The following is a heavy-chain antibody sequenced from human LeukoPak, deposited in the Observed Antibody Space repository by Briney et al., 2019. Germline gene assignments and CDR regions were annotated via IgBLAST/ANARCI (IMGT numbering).Heavy chain of an antibody. CDR2: IIPISGTT. V-gene: IGHV1-69*15. Sequence: ASVKVSCKTSGGTFTSYAIAWVRQAPGQGLEWMGKIIPISGTTNYAQKFQGRVTFTADESTSTAYMELSSLRSEDTALYYCARKLRLGGNWFDPWGQGTLVTVSS. D-gene: IGHD1-26*01. J-gene: IGHJ5*02. CDR3: ARKLRLGGNWFDP. CDR1: GGTFTSYA.